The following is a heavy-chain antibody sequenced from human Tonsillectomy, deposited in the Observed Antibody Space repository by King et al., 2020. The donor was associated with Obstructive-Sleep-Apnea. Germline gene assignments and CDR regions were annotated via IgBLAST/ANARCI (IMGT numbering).Heavy chain of an antibody. CDR3: TREVANNWFDP. Sequence: VQLVESGGGLVQPGGSLRLSCSASGFTFSTYWMSWVRQAPGKGLEWVANIKLDGSEKHYVDSVKGRFTISRDNAKNSLYLQMNSLRAEDTAIYYCTREVANNWFDPWGQGTLVTVSS. V-gene: IGHV3-7*01. CDR2: IKLDGSEK. J-gene: IGHJ5*02. CDR1: GFTFSTYW. D-gene: IGHD2-15*01.